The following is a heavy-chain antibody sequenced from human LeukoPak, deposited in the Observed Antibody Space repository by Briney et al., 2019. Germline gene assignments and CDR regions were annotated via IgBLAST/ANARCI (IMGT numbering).Heavy chain of an antibody. CDR3: ARVTGYVMEDYFDY. V-gene: IGHV4-38-2*02. J-gene: IGHJ4*02. CDR2: IYHSGIT. CDR1: DYSISSGYGYY. D-gene: IGHD6-13*01. Sequence: PSETLSLTCTVSDYSISSGYGYYWGWIRQPPGKGLEWIGNIYHSGITYYNHFNSSLKSRVTISIDTSKNQFSLRLSSVTAADTAVYYCARVTGYVMEDYFDYWGQGTLVTVSS.